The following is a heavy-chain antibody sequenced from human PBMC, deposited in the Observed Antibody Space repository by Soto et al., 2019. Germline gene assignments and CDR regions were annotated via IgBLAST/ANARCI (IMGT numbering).Heavy chain of an antibody. CDR3: PRASGERYPGSRDFYS. V-gene: IGHV3-23*01. Sequence: EVQLLESGGDLVQPGGSLRLSCEASGFTFSSNAMSWVRQAPGKGLECVSVITNTGGDTVYADSVKGRFTMSRDNSKNILYLQMTNLSAEDTGIYYCPRASGERYPGSRDFYSWGQGTRVTVSS. D-gene: IGHD3-10*01. CDR1: GFTFSSNA. CDR2: ITNTGGDT. J-gene: IGHJ4*02.